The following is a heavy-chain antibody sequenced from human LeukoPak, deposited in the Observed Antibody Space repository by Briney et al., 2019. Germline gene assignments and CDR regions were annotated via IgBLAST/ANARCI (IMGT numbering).Heavy chain of an antibody. Sequence: PSETLSLTCAVYGGSFSGYYWSWIRQPPGKGLEWIGEINHSGSTNYNPSLKSRVTISVDTSKNQFSLKLSSVTAADTAVYYCARDRGSGWSGHYYFDYWGQGTLVTVSS. D-gene: IGHD6-19*01. J-gene: IGHJ4*02. CDR1: GGSFSGYY. CDR2: INHSGST. CDR3: ARDRGSGWSGHYYFDY. V-gene: IGHV4-34*01.